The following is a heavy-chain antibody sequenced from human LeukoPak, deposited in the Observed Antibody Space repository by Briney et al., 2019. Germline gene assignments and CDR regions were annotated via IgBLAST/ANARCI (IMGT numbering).Heavy chain of an antibody. D-gene: IGHD6-6*01. CDR2: IYPGDSDT. Sequence: GASLQISSKGSGYSFTSYWIGWVRQMPGKRLEWMGIIYPGDSDTRYGSSFQGQVTISADKAISTAYLQWSSLKASDTAMYYCARGGVAALLFDYWGQGTLVTVSS. V-gene: IGHV5-51*01. J-gene: IGHJ4*02. CDR1: GYSFTSYW. CDR3: ARGGVAALLFDY.